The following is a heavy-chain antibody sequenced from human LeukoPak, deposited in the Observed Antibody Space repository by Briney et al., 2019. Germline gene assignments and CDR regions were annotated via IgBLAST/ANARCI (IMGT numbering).Heavy chain of an antibody. CDR1: GFTFTNNF. CDR2: IKQDGSET. V-gene: IGHV3-7*01. J-gene: IGHJ4*01. Sequence: AGGSLILSCAASGFTFTNNFMSWVRQVPGRGLEWVANIKQDGSETTYAASVRGRFTIFRDNAKDSVYLQMNSLRAEDSATYYCVREGFYFFDFWGQGTLVTVSS. CDR3: VREGFYFFDF.